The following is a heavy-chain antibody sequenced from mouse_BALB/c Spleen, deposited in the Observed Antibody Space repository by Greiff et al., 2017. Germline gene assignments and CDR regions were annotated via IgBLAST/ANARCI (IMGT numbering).Heavy chain of an antibody. D-gene: IGHD1-1*01. CDR1: GYTFTSYV. CDR3: ARGGYYGSSYVPNAMDY. J-gene: IGHJ4*01. Sequence: VQLQQSGPELVKPGASVKMSCKASGYTFTSYVMHWVKQKPGQGLEWIGYIDPYNGGTSYNQKFKGKATLTVDKSSSTAYMHLNSLTSEDSAVYYCARGGYYGSSYVPNAMDYWGQGTSVTVSS. CDR2: IDPYNGGT. V-gene: IGHV1-14*01.